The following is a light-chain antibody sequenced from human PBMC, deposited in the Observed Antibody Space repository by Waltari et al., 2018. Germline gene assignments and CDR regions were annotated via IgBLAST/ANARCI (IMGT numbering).Light chain of an antibody. Sequence: EIVLTQSPATLSLSPGERATLSCRASQSVSSYLAWYQQKPDQAPRLLIYSASTRATGNPAGFSGSGSGTDFTLTISSREPEDVAVYYCQQRSNWPRTFGQGTKVEIK. CDR1: QSVSSY. J-gene: IGKJ1*01. V-gene: IGKV3-11*01. CDR3: QQRSNWPRT. CDR2: SAS.